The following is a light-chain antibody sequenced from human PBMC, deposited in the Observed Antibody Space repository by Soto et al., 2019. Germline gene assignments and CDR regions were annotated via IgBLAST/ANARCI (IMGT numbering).Light chain of an antibody. Sequence: QSVLTQPASVSGSPGQSITISCTGTSSDVGGYNLVSWYQQYPGKAPKLMIYEVTKRPSGVSSRFSGSKSGNTASLTISGLQAEDEADYYCCSFAGADTLYVFGTGTNLTVL. CDR2: EVT. J-gene: IGLJ1*01. CDR1: SSDVGGYNL. V-gene: IGLV2-23*02. CDR3: CSFAGADTLYV.